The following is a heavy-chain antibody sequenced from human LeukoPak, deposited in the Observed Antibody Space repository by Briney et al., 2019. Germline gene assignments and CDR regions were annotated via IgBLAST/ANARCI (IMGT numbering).Heavy chain of an antibody. J-gene: IGHJ6*04. CDR1: GYTFTSYG. D-gene: IGHD1/OR15-1a*01. CDR3: ARDSDWNTVNYYYCMDV. V-gene: IGHV1-18*04. CDR2: ISAYNGNT. Sequence: ASVRVSCKASGYTFTSYGISWVRQAPGQGLEWMGWISAYNGNTNYAQKLQGRVAMTTDTSTSTAYMELRSLRSDDTAVYYCARDSDWNTVNYYYCMDVWGKGTTVTVSS.